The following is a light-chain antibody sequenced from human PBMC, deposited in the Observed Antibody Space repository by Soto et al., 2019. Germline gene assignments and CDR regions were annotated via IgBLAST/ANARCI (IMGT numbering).Light chain of an antibody. V-gene: IGLV2-23*01. CDR3: CSRARRLV. J-gene: IGLJ2*01. CDR2: EDS. Sequence: QSALTQPASVSGSPGQSITISCTGTSSDVGSYNLVSWYQQYPGKAPKLMIYEDSKRPSGVSNRFSGSKSGNTASLTISGLQADYEADYYCCSRARRLVFGGGTKVTVL. CDR1: SSDVGSYNL.